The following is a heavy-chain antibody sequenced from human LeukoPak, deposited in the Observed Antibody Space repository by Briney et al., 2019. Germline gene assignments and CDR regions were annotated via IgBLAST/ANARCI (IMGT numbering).Heavy chain of an antibody. CDR2: ISSSGSTI. CDR1: GFTFSDYY. V-gene: IGHV3-11*04. D-gene: IGHD1-26*01. Sequence: GGPLRLSCAASGFTFSDYYMSWTRQAPGKGLEWVSYISSSGSTIYYADSVKGRFTISRDNAKNSLYLQMNSLRAEDTAVYYCASVGATTSPYFLDYWGQGTLVTVSS. CDR3: ASVGATTSPYFLDY. J-gene: IGHJ4*02.